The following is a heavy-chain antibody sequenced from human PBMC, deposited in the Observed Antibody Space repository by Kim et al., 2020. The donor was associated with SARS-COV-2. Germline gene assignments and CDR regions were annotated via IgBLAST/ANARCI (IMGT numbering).Heavy chain of an antibody. D-gene: IGHD3-22*01. CDR1: GFTFISYG. V-gene: IGHV3-23*01. Sequence: GGSLRLSCAASGFTFISYGMRWVRQAPGKGLEWVSGISGSGGTTYYADSVKGRFTISRDNSKNTLYLQMSSLRAEDTAVSYCAKNVDYYDSSGSDSWGQG. J-gene: IGHJ4*02. CDR2: ISGSGGTT. CDR3: AKNVDYYDSSGSDS.